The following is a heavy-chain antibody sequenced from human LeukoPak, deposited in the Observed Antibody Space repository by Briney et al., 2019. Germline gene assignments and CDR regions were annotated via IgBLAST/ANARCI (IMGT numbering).Heavy chain of an antibody. Sequence: PSETLSLTCAVYGGSFSGYYWSWIRQPPGKGLEWIGEINHSGSTNYNPSPKSRVTISVDTSKNQFSLKLSSVTAADTAVYYCARHRYDYVWGSYRDWGGSLNWFDPWGQGTLVTVSS. V-gene: IGHV4-34*01. CDR1: GGSFSGYY. CDR2: INHSGST. CDR3: ARHRYDYVWGSYRDWGGSLNWFDP. J-gene: IGHJ5*02. D-gene: IGHD3-16*02.